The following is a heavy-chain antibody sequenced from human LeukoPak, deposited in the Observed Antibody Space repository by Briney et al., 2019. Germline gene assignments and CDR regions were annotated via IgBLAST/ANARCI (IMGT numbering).Heavy chain of an antibody. CDR1: EFAFSNVW. D-gene: IGHD3-10*01. CDR3: AKARVRGVVGYGMDV. CDR2: ISGSGGST. J-gene: IGHJ6*02. Sequence: GGSLRLSCTASEFAFSNVWMSWVRQAPGKGLEWVSAISGSGGSTYYADSVKGRFTISRDNSKNTLYLQMNSLRAEDTAVYYCAKARVRGVVGYGMDVWGQGTTVTVSS. V-gene: IGHV3-23*01.